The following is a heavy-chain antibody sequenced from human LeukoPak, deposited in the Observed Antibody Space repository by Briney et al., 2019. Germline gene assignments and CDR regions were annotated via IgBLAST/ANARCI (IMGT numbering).Heavy chain of an antibody. CDR1: GYTFTSYG. D-gene: IGHD5-24*01. CDR2: MNPNSGNT. V-gene: IGHV1-8*03. Sequence: ASVKVSCKASGYTFTSYGINWVRQATGQGLEWMGWMNPNSGNTGYAQKFQGRVTITRNTSISTAYMELSSLRSEDTAVYYCAREDRRAGDMDVWGKGTTVTVSS. CDR3: AREDRRAGDMDV. J-gene: IGHJ6*03.